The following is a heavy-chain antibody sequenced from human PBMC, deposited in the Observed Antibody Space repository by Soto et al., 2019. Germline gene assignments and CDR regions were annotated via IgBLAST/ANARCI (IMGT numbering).Heavy chain of an antibody. V-gene: IGHV5-51*01. J-gene: IGHJ6*02. CDR2: IFPADSDT. CDR1: QYNFMNFW. CDR3: PTTLPSAMNF. Sequence: GESLKISCKGSQYNFMNFWVGWVRQMPGKDLEWMGIIFPADSDTRFSPSFQGRVTMSVDKSTYTASLQWSSLEAADTAIYYCPTTLPSAMNFWGQGSPVIVSS. D-gene: IGHD2-21*01.